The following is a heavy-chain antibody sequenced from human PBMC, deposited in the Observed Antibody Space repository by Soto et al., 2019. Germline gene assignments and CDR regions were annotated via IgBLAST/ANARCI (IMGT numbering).Heavy chain of an antibody. Sequence: SVKVSCKASGGTFSSYAISWVRQAPGQGLEWMGGIIPIFGTANYAQKFQGRVTITADESTSTAYMELSSLRSEDTAVYYCARSRRPYGIVGATHNWFDPWGQGTLVTVSS. V-gene: IGHV1-69*13. CDR3: ARSRRPYGIVGATHNWFDP. CDR2: IIPIFGTA. J-gene: IGHJ5*02. D-gene: IGHD1-26*01. CDR1: GGTFSSYA.